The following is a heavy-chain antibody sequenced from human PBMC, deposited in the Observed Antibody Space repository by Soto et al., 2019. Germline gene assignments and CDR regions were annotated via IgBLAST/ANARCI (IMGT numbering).Heavy chain of an antibody. V-gene: IGHV6-1*01. CDR2: TYYRSRWYN. CDR3: ARMMVRGVIYHFDY. D-gene: IGHD3-10*01. CDR1: GDSVSSNSAA. Sequence: PSQTLSLTCVISGDSVSSNSAAWNWIRQSPSRGLEWLGRTYYRSRWYNDYAVPVRSRITVNADTSKNQFSLQLTSVTPEDTVVYYCARMMVRGVIYHFDYWGQGTLVTVSS. J-gene: IGHJ4*02.